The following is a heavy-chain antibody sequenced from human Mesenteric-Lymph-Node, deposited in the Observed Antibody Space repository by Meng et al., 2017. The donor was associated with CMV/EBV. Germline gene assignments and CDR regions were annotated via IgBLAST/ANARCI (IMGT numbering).Heavy chain of an antibody. D-gene: IGHD3-22*01. Sequence: GGSLRLSCAASGFTFSSYSMNWVRQAPGKGLEWVSSISSSSYIYYADSVKGRFTISRDNAKNSLYLQMNSLRAEDTAVYYCARDLGYYDSSGYPSWGQGTLVTVSS. CDR3: ARDLGYYDSSGYPS. CDR2: ISSSSYI. CDR1: GFTFSSYS. J-gene: IGHJ4*02. V-gene: IGHV3-21*01.